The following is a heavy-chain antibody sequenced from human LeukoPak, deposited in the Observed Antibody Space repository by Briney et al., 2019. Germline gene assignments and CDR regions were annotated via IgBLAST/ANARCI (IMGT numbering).Heavy chain of an antibody. CDR2: IYYSGST. V-gene: IGHV4-39*07. J-gene: IGHJ4*02. CDR1: GGSIGRSSYY. Sequence: PSETLSLTCTVSGGSIGRSSYYWGWIRQPPGKGLEWIGNIYYSGSTSYNPSLKSRVTISVDTSKNQFSLKLSSVTAADTAVYYCARVGIAAAGTVYFDYWGQGTLVTVSS. CDR3: ARVGIAAAGTVYFDY. D-gene: IGHD6-13*01.